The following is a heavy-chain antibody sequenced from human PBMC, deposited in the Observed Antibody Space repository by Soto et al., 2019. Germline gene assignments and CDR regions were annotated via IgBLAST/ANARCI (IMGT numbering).Heavy chain of an antibody. D-gene: IGHD3-16*01. CDR3: ARVLRLGRGWFDP. V-gene: IGHV4-31*03. CDR1: GGSISSGGYY. Sequence: PSETLSPTCTVSGGSISSGGYYWSWIRQHPGKGLEWIGYIYYSGSTYYNPSLKSRVTISVDTSKNQFSLKLSSVTAADTAVYYCARVLRLGRGWFDPWGQGTLVTVSS. CDR2: IYYSGST. J-gene: IGHJ5*02.